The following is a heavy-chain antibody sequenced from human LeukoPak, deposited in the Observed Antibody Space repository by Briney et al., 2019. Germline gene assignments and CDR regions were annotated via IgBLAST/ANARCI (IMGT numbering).Heavy chain of an antibody. J-gene: IGHJ3*02. Sequence: ASVKVSCKASGYTFTGYYMHWVRQAPGQGLEWMGWINPNSGGTNYAQKFQGRVTMSRDTSISTAYMELSRLRSDDTAVYYCASFRDIVVVPAAIMGDAFDIWGQGTMVTVSS. CDR2: INPNSGGT. CDR1: GYTFTGYY. D-gene: IGHD2-2*02. V-gene: IGHV1-2*02. CDR3: ASFRDIVVVPAAIMGDAFDI.